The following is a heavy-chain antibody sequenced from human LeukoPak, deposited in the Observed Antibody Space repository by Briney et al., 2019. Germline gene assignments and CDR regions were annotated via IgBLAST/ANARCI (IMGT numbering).Heavy chain of an antibody. CDR1: GSRFSSYW. Sequence: GGSLRLSCKAAGSRFSSYWMSWVRQAPGKGLEWVANINQDGTEKYYVDSVKGRFTISRDNAKNSLSLQMNSLRVEDTAVYYCARDGMPFYWWGQGNLVTVSS. V-gene: IGHV3-7*04. J-gene: IGHJ4*02. CDR3: ARDGMPFYW. D-gene: IGHD3-9*01. CDR2: INQDGTEK.